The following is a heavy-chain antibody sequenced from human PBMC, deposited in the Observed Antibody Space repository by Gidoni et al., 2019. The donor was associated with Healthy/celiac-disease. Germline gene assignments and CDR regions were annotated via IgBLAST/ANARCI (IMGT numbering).Heavy chain of an antibody. CDR2: IIPSFGTA. V-gene: IGHV1-69*01. CDR1: GGTFSSYA. J-gene: IGHJ3*02. Sequence: QVQLVQSGSEVKKPGSSVKVSCKASGGTFSSYAISWVRQAPGQGLEWMGGIIPSFGTATYAKNFQGRVTITADESTSTAYMELSSLRSEDTAVYYCARWSLADYYQGGAFDIWGQGTMVTVSS. CDR3: ARWSLADYYQGGAFDI. D-gene: IGHD2-21*02.